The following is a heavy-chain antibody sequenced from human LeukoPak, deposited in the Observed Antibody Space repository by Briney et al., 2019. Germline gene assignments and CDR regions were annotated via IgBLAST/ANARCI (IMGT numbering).Heavy chain of an antibody. D-gene: IGHD3-10*01. J-gene: IGHJ4*02. Sequence: PSGTLSLTCAVSGGSISSSNWWSWVRQAPGKGLEWVSVIYSGGNTYYADAVKGRFTISRDNSKNTLYLQINSLRAEDTAVYYCARLPSGDSWGQGTLVTVSS. V-gene: IGHV3-66*04. CDR3: ARLPSGDS. CDR2: IYSGGNT. CDR1: GGSISSSNW.